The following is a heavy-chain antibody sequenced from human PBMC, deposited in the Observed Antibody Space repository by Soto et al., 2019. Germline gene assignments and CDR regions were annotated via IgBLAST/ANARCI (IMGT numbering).Heavy chain of an antibody. V-gene: IGHV1-69*13. CDR2: IIPVFDTR. CDR3: AREESIMGRGVVYYYGMDV. J-gene: IGHJ6*02. Sequence: SVKVSCKASGGAFSSYAITWVRQAPGQGREWIGVIIPVFDTRYYAQKFQGRVTITADESTRTAYMELSSLRSDDTAVYYCAREESIMGRGVVYYYGMDVWGQGXTVTVSS. D-gene: IGHD3-10*01. CDR1: GGAFSSYA.